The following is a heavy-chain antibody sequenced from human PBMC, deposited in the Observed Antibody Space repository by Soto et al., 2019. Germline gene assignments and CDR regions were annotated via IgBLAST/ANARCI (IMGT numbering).Heavy chain of an antibody. D-gene: IGHD4-17*01. CDR3: AVPDDYGRNWYFDL. Sequence: QVQLVQSGAEVKKPGSSVKVSCKASGGTFSSYAISWVRQAPGQGLEWMGGIIPIFGTANYAQKFQGRVKNTADESTSTAYMELSSLRTEDTAVYYCAVPDDYGRNWYFDLWGRGTLVTVSS. CDR1: GGTFSSYA. J-gene: IGHJ2*01. CDR2: IIPIFGTA. V-gene: IGHV1-69*01.